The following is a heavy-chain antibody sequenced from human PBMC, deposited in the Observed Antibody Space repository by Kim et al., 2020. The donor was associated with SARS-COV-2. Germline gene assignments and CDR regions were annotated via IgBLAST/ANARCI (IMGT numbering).Heavy chain of an antibody. CDR1: GFTFSSYA. Sequence: GGSLRLSCAASGFTFSSYAMHWVRQAPGKGLEWVAVISYDGSNKYYADSVKGRFTISRDNSKNTLYLQMNSLRAEDTAVYYCAREIPNYDILTGYYTTMGAFDIWGQGTMVTVSS. CDR3: AREIPNYDILTGYYTTMGAFDI. J-gene: IGHJ3*02. V-gene: IGHV3-30-3*01. CDR2: ISYDGSNK. D-gene: IGHD3-9*01.